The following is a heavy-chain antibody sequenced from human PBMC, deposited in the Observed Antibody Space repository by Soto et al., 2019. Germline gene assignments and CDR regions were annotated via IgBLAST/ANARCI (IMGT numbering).Heavy chain of an antibody. CDR3: ARESVVTGTHHFDY. J-gene: IGHJ4*02. Sequence: ASVKVSCKTAGYTFKDYFLHWVRQAPGQGLEWMGWINSNTGGTNYAQKFQGRVTMTRDTPISTAYMELSRLTSDDTAVYHCARESVVTGTHHFDYWGQGTLVTVSS. V-gene: IGHV1-2*02. CDR1: GYTFKDYF. CDR2: INSNTGGT. D-gene: IGHD1-7*01.